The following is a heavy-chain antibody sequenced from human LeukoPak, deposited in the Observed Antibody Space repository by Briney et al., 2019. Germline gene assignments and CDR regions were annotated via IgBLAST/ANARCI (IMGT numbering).Heavy chain of an antibody. D-gene: IGHD3-22*01. CDR2: IKHDGSEK. CDR3: ARDVDSSGYYPVFDY. Sequence: GGSLRLSCVASGFTFSSYCMTWVRQAPGKGLEWVANIKHDGSEKYYVDSVRGRFTISRDNAKNSLYLQMNSLRAEDTAVYYCARDVDSSGYYPVFDYWGQGTLVTVSS. CDR1: GFTFSSYC. V-gene: IGHV3-7*01. J-gene: IGHJ4*02.